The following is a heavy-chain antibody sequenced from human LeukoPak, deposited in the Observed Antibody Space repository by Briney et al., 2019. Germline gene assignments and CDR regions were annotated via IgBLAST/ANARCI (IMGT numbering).Heavy chain of an antibody. D-gene: IGHD3-22*01. CDR1: GYTFTSYY. CDR2: INPSGGST. CDR3: ARAGYDRMLFDY. Sequence: ASVKVSCKASGYTFTSYYMHWVRQAPGQGLEWMGIINPSGGSTSYAQKFQGRVTMTRDASTSTVYMELSSLRSEDTAVYYCARAGYDRMLFDYWGQGTLVTVSS. J-gene: IGHJ4*02. V-gene: IGHV1-46*01.